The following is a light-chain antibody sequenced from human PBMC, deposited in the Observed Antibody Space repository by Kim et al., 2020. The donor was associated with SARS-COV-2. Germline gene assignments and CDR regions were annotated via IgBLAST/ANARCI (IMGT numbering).Light chain of an antibody. J-gene: IGLJ2*01. CDR1: RLRAYY. V-gene: IGLV3-19*01. CDR3: NSRDSSSADHVL. Sequence: LGQTVRNTCRGDRLRAYYAAWCPQKQGQAPVLVIYDKNKRPSGIPDRFSGSSSGSTASLTITGAQAEDEADYYCNSRDSSSADHVLFGGGTQLTVL. CDR2: DKN.